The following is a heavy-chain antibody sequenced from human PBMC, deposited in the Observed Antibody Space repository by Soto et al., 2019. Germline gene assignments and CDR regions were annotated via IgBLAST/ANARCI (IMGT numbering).Heavy chain of an antibody. Sequence: PSETLSLTCTVSGGSISSYYWSWIRQPPGKGLEWIGYIYYSGSTNYNPSLKSRVTISVDTSKNQFSLKLSSVTAADTAVYYCARVTGWYFDYWVFDYWGQGTLVTVSS. CDR3: ARVTGWYFDYWVFDY. D-gene: IGHD2-15*01. CDR1: GGSISSYY. V-gene: IGHV4-59*01. CDR2: IYYSGST. J-gene: IGHJ4*02.